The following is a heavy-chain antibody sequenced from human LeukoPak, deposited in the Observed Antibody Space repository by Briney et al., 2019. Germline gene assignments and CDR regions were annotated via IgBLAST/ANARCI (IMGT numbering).Heavy chain of an antibody. J-gene: IGHJ4*02. Sequence: AGGSLRLSCAASGFTFSSHGMHWVRQVPGKGLEWVATIWFDGSNKYYADSVKGRFTISRDNSKNTLYLQMNSLRAEDTALYYCAKEVGYDSSGYDDFWGQGTLVTVAS. CDR1: GFTFSSHG. V-gene: IGHV3-33*06. CDR2: IWFDGSNK. CDR3: AKEVGYDSSGYDDF. D-gene: IGHD3-22*01.